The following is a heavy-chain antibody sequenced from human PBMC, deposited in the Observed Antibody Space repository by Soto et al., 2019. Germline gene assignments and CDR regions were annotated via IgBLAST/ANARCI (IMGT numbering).Heavy chain of an antibody. CDR2: VNPSGGHT. V-gene: IGHV1-46*01. J-gene: IGHJ4*02. CDR3: ARGGHVVVVTAALDY. CDR1: GDTFTDYY. D-gene: IGHD2-21*02. Sequence: QVQLMQSGAEVKKPGASVKVSCKASGDTFTDYYIHWVRQAPGQGLEWMGTVNPSGGHTTYAQHFPRSVTTTVDASTSTLSMELTSLTSDATAIYYCARGGHVVVVTAALDYWGQGTLVTVSS.